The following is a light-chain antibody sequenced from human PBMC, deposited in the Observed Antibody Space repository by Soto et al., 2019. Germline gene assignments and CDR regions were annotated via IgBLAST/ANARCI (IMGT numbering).Light chain of an antibody. CDR3: XXXNNWPIT. CDR1: QSVSSN. Sequence: EIVMTQSPATLSVSPGERATLSCRASQSVSSNLAWYQQKPGQAPRLLIYGASTRATGIPARFSGSGSGTEFTLXIXXXXSXXXXXXXXXXXNNWPITFGQGTRLEIK. CDR2: GAS. V-gene: IGKV3-15*01. J-gene: IGKJ5*01.